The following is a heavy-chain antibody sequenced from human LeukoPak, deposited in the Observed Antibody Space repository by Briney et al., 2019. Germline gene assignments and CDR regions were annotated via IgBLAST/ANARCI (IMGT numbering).Heavy chain of an antibody. CDR1: GGSISTSSYY. D-gene: IGHD3-10*01. J-gene: IGHJ4*02. V-gene: IGHV4-39*07. CDR3: AREVRFTMVRGVIANIDY. Sequence: SETLSLTCTVSGGSISTSSYYWGWIRQPPGKGLEWIGSIYYSGSTYYNPSLKSRVTISVDTSKNQFSLKLSSVTAADTAVYYCAREVRFTMVRGVIANIDYWGQGTLVTVSS. CDR2: IYYSGST.